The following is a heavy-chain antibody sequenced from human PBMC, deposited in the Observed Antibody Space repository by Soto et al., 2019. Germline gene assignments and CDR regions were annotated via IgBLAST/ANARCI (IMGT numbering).Heavy chain of an antibody. CDR2: ISSSSSYI. CDR3: ARDVPAAID. V-gene: IGHV3-21*01. D-gene: IGHD2-2*01. Sequence: GGYLRLSCAASGFTFSSYSMNWVRQAPGKGLEWVSSISSSSSYIYYADSVKGRFTISRDNAKNSLYLQMNSLRAEDTAVYYCARDVPAAIDWGQGALVIVSA. CDR1: GFTFSSYS. J-gene: IGHJ4*02.